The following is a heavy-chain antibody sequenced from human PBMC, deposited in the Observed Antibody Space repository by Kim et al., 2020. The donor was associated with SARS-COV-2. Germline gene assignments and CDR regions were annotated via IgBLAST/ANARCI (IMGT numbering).Heavy chain of an antibody. J-gene: IGHJ3*02. CDR1: GFTFSSYA. Sequence: GGSLRLSCAASGFTFSSYAMHWVRQAPGKGLEWVAVISYDGSKKYYADSVKGRFTISRDNSKNTLYLQMNSLRAEDTAVYYCARVSAQGSGWYRGAFDIWGQGTMVTVSS. CDR3: ARVSAQGSGWYRGAFDI. CDR2: ISYDGSKK. V-gene: IGHV3-30-3*01. D-gene: IGHD6-19*01.